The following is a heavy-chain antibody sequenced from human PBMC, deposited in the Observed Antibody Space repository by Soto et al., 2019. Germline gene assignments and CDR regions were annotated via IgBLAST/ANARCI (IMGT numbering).Heavy chain of an antibody. CDR1: GYTFTSYG. CDR3: ARDWDIVVLVSATTIDWFYP. V-gene: IGHV1-18*01. D-gene: IGHD2-15*01. J-gene: IGHJ5*02. Sequence: ASVKVSCKASGYTFTSYGISWVRQAPGQGLEWMGWISAYNGNTNYAQKLQGRVTMTTDTSTSTAYMELRSLRSDDTAVYYCARDWDIVVLVSATTIDWFYPFAQRTPVTVSA. CDR2: ISAYNGNT.